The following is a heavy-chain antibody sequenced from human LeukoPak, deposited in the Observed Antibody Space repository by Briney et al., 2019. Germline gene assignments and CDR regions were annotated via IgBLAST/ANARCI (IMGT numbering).Heavy chain of an antibody. D-gene: IGHD1-26*01. V-gene: IGHV3-11*01. J-gene: IGHJ6*02. CDR1: GFTFSDYY. CDR2: TSSSGSTI. Sequence: GGSLRLSCAASGFTFSDYYMSWIRQAPGKGLEWVSYTSSSGSTIYYADSVKGRFTISRDNAKNSLYLQMNSLRAEDTAVYYCAGGGSSTRYYYYYGMDVWGQGTTVTVSS. CDR3: AGGGSSTRYYYYYGMDV.